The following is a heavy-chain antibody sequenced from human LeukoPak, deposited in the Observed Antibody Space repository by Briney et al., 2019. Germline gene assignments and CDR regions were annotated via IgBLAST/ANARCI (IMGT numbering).Heavy chain of an antibody. Sequence: VASVKVSCKDSGYTFTSYALKWVRQAPGQGLEWMGWINTNTGNPTYAQGFTGRFVFSLDTSVSTAYLQISSLKAEDTVVYYCAREGYTVPAAISYWGQWTLVTVSS. J-gene: IGHJ4*02. CDR1: GYTFTSYA. V-gene: IGHV7-4-1*02. CDR3: AREGYTVPAAISY. D-gene: IGHD2-2*01. CDR2: INTNTGNP.